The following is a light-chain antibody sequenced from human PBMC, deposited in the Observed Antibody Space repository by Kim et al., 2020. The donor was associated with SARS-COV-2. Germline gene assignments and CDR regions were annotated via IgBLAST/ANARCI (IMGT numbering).Light chain of an antibody. CDR2: EVT. Sequence: GQSVTISCTGTSSDVGGYNYVSWYQQHPGKAPKLMIYEVTKRPSGVPDRFSSSKSGNTASLTVSGLQAEDEADYYCSSYAGSNNLVFGGGTQLTVL. CDR3: SSYAGSNNLV. V-gene: IGLV2-8*01. CDR1: SSDVGGYNY. J-gene: IGLJ2*01.